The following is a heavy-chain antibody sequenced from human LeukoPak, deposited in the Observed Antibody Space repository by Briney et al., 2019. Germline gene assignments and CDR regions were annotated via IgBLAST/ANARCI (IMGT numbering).Heavy chain of an antibody. CDR2: IYYSGST. CDR1: GGSISNNNYY. CDR3: ARREYYYNNGFDP. V-gene: IGHV4-39*01. Sequence: SETLSLTCTVSGGSISNNNYYWDWIRQPPGKGLEWIGSIYYSGSTYYNPSLKSRVTISVDMSKNQFSLRLSSVTAADTAIYYCARREYYYNNGFDPWGQGTLVIVSS. D-gene: IGHD3-10*01. J-gene: IGHJ5*02.